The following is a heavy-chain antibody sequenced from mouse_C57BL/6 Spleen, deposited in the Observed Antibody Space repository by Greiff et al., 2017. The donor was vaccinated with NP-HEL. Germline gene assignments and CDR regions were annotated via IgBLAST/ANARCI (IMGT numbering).Heavy chain of an antibody. CDR1: GYTFTDYN. CDR2: INPNNGGT. CDR3: AISYYYGSHWYFDV. V-gene: IGHV1-18*01. J-gene: IGHJ1*03. Sequence: EVQLQQSGPELVKPGASVKIPCKASGYTFTDYNMDWVKQSHGKSLEWIGDINPNNGGTIYNQKFKGKATLTVDKSSSTAYLELRSLTSEDTAVYYCAISYYYGSHWYFDVWGTGTTVTVSS. D-gene: IGHD1-1*01.